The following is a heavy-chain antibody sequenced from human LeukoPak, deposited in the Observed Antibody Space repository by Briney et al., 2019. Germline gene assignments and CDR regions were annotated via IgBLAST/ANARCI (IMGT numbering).Heavy chain of an antibody. V-gene: IGHV4-34*01. Sequence: SETLSLTCAVYGGSFSGYYWSWIRQPPGKGLEWIGEINHSGSTNYNPSLKSRVTISVDTSKNQFSLKLSSVTAADTAVYYCAREGSSGFDIWGQGTMVTVSS. CDR1: GGSFSGYY. CDR3: AREGSSGFDI. CDR2: INHSGST. J-gene: IGHJ3*02. D-gene: IGHD6-19*01.